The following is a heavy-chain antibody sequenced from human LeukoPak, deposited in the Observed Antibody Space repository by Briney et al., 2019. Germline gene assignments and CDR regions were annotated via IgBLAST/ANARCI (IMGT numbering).Heavy chain of an antibody. CDR2: IYYSGST. Sequence: SETLSLTCTVSGGSISSSSYYWGWIRQPPGKGLEWIGSIYYSGSTYYNPSLKSRVTISVDTSKNQFSLKLSSVTAADTAVYYCARRPIIWDGWHWTHDAFDIWGQGTMVTVSS. CDR3: ARRPIIWDGWHWTHDAFDI. D-gene: IGHD5-24*01. CDR1: GGSISSSSYY. V-gene: IGHV4-39*07. J-gene: IGHJ3*02.